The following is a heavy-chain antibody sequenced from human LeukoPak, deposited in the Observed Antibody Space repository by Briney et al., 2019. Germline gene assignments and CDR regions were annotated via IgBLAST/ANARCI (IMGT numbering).Heavy chain of an antibody. Sequence: SETLSLTCTVYGGSFRGYYWTWIRQSPGKGLQWIGEVIHSGATNYNPSLTSRLIISVDTSRNQFSLKLSSVTAADTAVYFCARGYDSGGYYAYFDYWGQGALVTVSS. CDR2: VIHSGAT. V-gene: IGHV4-34*12. D-gene: IGHD3-22*01. CDR1: GGSFRGYY. J-gene: IGHJ4*02. CDR3: ARGYDSGGYYAYFDY.